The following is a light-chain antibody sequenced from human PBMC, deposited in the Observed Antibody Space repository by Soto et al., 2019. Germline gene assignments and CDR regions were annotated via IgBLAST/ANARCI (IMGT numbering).Light chain of an antibody. V-gene: IGKV3-20*01. CDR1: QSVSSSY. CDR3: QQYGSSPKT. Sequence: DIVLTQSPGTLSLSPGERATLSCRASQSVSSSYLAGYQQKPGQAXRLLIYGASSRATGIPDRFSGSGSGTDFTLTISRLEPEDFAVYYCQQYGSSPKTFGQGTKVDIK. J-gene: IGKJ1*01. CDR2: GAS.